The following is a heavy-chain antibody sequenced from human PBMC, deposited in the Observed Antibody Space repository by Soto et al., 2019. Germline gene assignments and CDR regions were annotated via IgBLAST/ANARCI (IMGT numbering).Heavy chain of an antibody. CDR2: IGTAGDT. CDR1: GFTFRSYD. D-gene: IGHD6-13*01. J-gene: IGHJ6*02. CDR3: ARGMSPGIAAAGTATIQTMEV. Sequence: XGSLRLSCAASGFTFRSYDMHGVRQAAGKGLEWVSAIGTAGDTYYPGSVKGRFTISRENAKNSLYLQMNSLRAGDTAVYYCARGMSPGIAAAGTATIQTMEVWGQATTVTVSS. V-gene: IGHV3-13*01.